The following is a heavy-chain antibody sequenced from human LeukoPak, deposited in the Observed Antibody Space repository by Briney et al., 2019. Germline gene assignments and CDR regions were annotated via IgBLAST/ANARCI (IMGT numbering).Heavy chain of an antibody. Sequence: GGSLRLSCAASGFTFSSYGMHWVRQAPGKGLEWVAVISYDGGNKYYADSVKGRFTISRDNSKNTLYLQMNSLRAEDTAVYYCAKLTGYHPLDYWGQGTLVTVSS. CDR3: AKLTGYHPLDY. D-gene: IGHD3-9*01. CDR1: GFTFSSYG. J-gene: IGHJ4*02. CDR2: ISYDGGNK. V-gene: IGHV3-30*18.